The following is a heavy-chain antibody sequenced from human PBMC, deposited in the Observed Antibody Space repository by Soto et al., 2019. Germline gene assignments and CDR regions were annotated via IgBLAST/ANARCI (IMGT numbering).Heavy chain of an antibody. CDR3: ARGGRYCSSTSCYPNWFDP. Sequence: WETLSLTCAVYGGSFHGYYWSWIRQPPGKGLEWIGEINHSGSANYNPSLKSRVTISVDRSKNQFSLKLSSVTAADTAVYYCARGGRYCSSTSCYPNWFDPWGQGTLVTVS. D-gene: IGHD2-2*01. CDR2: INHSGSA. V-gene: IGHV4-34*01. CDR1: GGSFHGYY. J-gene: IGHJ5*02.